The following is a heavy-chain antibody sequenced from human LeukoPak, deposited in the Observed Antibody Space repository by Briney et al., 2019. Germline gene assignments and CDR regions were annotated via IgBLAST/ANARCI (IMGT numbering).Heavy chain of an antibody. CDR2: ISGSGGST. Sequence: PGGSLRLSCAASGFIFSNYAMNWARQGPGKGLEWVSSISGSGGSTYYADSVKGRFTISRDNSKNTLYLQMNSLRAEDTAVYYCAKSGYDFWSGYYGYWGQGTLVTVPS. D-gene: IGHD3-3*01. CDR3: AKSGYDFWSGYYGY. CDR1: GFIFSNYA. J-gene: IGHJ4*02. V-gene: IGHV3-23*01.